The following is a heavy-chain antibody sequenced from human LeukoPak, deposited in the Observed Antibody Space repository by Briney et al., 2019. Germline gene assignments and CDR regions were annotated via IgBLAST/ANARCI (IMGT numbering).Heavy chain of an antibody. D-gene: IGHD1-26*01. CDR3: ARVGGSYVRPYYLDY. J-gene: IGHJ4*02. CDR1: GFTFSSYW. Sequence: PGGSLRLSCAASGFTFSSYWMSWVRQAPGKGLEWVANIKQGGSEKYYVDSVKGRFTISRDNAKNSLYLQMNSLRAEDTAVYYCARVGGSYVRPYYLDYWGQGTLVTVSS. CDR2: IKQGGSEK. V-gene: IGHV3-7*01.